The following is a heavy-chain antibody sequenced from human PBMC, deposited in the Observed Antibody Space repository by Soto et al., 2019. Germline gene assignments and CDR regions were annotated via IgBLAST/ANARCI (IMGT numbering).Heavy chain of an antibody. Sequence: QVQLQESGPGVVKASETLSLTCSVSGGSISRYYWSWIRQPPGKGLEWIGYAYYSGDTGYNPSLQSRVNMAVDTSKNQVSLKLTSVTAADTAVYYCARDRSTYGGGGTGEVKENWFDPWGQGALVTVSS. D-gene: IGHD2-8*01. CDR3: ARDRSTYGGGGTGEVKENWFDP. V-gene: IGHV4-59*01. CDR2: AYYSGDT. J-gene: IGHJ5*02. CDR1: GGSISRYY.